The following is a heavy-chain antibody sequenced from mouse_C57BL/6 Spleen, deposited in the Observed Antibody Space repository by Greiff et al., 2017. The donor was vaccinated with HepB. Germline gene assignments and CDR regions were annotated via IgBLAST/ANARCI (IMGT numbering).Heavy chain of an antibody. Sequence: VKLLESDAELVKPGASVKISCKVSGYTFTDHTIHWMKQRPEQGLEWIGYIYPRDGSTKYNEKFKGKATLTADKSSSTAYMQLNSLTSEDSAVYFCARSEGYYYGSSPYWYFDVWGTGTTVTVSS. CDR2: IYPRDGST. D-gene: IGHD1-1*01. CDR1: GYTFTDHT. CDR3: ARSEGYYYGSSPYWYFDV. J-gene: IGHJ1*03. V-gene: IGHV1-78*01.